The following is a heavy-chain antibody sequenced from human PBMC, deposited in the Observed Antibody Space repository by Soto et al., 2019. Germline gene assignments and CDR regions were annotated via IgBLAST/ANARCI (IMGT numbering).Heavy chain of an antibody. CDR2: IYYSGST. J-gene: IGHJ5*02. CDR3: ARESIGGSGGNIGNYYDSSGYFP. V-gene: IGHV4-30-4*08. CDR1: GGSISSYY. Sequence: TLSLTCTVSGGSISSYYWSWIRQPPGKGLEWIGYIYYSGSTYYNPSLKSRVTISVDTSKNQFSLKLSSVTAADTAVYYCARESIGGSGGNIGNYYDSSGYFPWGQGTLVTVSS. D-gene: IGHD3-22*01.